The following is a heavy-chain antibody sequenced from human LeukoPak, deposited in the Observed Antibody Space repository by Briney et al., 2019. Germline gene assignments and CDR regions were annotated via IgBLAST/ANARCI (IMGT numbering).Heavy chain of an antibody. Sequence: GGSLRLSCAASGFSFSSYCMHWVRQAPGKGLEWVADVRHDGSKNFYADSVKGRFIISRDHYMDTLFLQINSLRVDDRVVLYCVRDRNGAGWFDPWGQGGLVSVSS. CDR2: VRHDGSKN. CDR3: VRDRNGAGWFDP. V-gene: IGHV3-33*08. J-gene: IGHJ5*02. CDR1: GFSFSSYC. D-gene: IGHD3-10*01.